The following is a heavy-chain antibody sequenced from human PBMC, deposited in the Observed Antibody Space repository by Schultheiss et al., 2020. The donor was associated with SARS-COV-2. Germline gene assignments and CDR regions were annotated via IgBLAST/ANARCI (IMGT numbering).Heavy chain of an antibody. CDR1: GYTFTGYY. V-gene: IGHV1-2*02. D-gene: IGHD3-10*01. CDR3: ARDRENGSGSYYERNYYGMDV. Sequence: ASVKVSCKASGYTFTGYYMHWVRQAPGQGLEWMGWINPNSGGTNYAQKFQGRVTMTRDTSISTAYMELSRLRSDDTAVYYCARDRENGSGSYYERNYYGMDVWGQGTTVTVS. CDR2: INPNSGGT. J-gene: IGHJ6*02.